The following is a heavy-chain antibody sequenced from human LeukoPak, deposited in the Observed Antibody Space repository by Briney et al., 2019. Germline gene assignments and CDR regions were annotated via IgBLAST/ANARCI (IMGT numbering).Heavy chain of an antibody. CDR3: ARFIVGATNGLDY. J-gene: IGHJ4*02. V-gene: IGHV4-39*07. CDR1: GGSISSRSYY. D-gene: IGHD1-26*01. CDR2: IYYSGST. Sequence: PSETLSLTCTVSGGSISSRSYYWGWIRQPPGKGLEWIGSIYYSGSTYYNPSLKSRVTISVDTSKNQFSLKLSSVTAADTAVYYCARFIVGATNGLDYWGQGTLVTVSS.